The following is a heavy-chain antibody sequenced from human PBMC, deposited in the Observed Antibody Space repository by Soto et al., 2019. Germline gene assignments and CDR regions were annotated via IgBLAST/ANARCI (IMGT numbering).Heavy chain of an antibody. J-gene: IGHJ3*02. CDR2: ANRSGST. D-gene: IGHD2-2*01. CDR3: ARYLPRVVVPGDAFDI. Sequence: QVQLQQWGAGLLKPSETLSLTCAVYGGSFSGYYWSWIRQPPGKGLEWIGEANRSGSTNYNPSLKSRVTISLDTSKNQFSLKLSSVTAADTAMYYCARYLPRVVVPGDAFDIWSQGTMVTVSS. V-gene: IGHV4-34*01. CDR1: GGSFSGYY.